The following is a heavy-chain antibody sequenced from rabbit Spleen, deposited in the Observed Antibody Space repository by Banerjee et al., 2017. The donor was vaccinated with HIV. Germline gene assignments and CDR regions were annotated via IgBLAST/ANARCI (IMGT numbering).Heavy chain of an antibody. CDR1: GFDFSSYG. CDR2: IDPVFGAT. V-gene: IGHV1S7*01. CDR3: VRGASSSGYYSL. Sequence: QLKETGGGLVQPGGSLTLSCKASGFDFSSYGVSWVRQAPGKGLEWIGCIDPVFGATYYASWVNGGFTISSHNAQNTLYLQLNSLTAADTAAYFCVRGASSSGYYSLWGQGTLVTVS. D-gene: IGHD1-1*01. J-gene: IGHJ6*01.